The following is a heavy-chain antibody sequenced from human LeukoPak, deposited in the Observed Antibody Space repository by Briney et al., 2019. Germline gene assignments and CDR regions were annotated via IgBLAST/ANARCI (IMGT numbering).Heavy chain of an antibody. D-gene: IGHD3-22*01. CDR2: IYPGDSDI. V-gene: IGHV5-51*01. CDR1: GYSFTTYW. Sequence: GESLKISCQGSGYSFTTYWIGWVRQMPGKGPEWMGLIYPGDSDIRYSPSFQGQVTISADKSISTAYLQWSSLKASDTAIYYCARRYYDSSGYRFDYWGQGTLVTVSS. J-gene: IGHJ4*02. CDR3: ARRYYDSSGYRFDY.